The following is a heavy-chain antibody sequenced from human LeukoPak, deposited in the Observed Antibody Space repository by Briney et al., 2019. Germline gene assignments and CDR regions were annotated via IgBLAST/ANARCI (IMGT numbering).Heavy chain of an antibody. D-gene: IGHD1-26*01. V-gene: IGHV3-21*01. CDR3: ARRKDDRVGAMDV. CDR1: GFTFSSYS. Sequence: GGSPRLSCAASGFTFSSYSMNWVRQAPGKGLEWVSSISSSSSYIYYADSVKGRFTISRDNAKNSLYLQMNSLRAEDTAVYYCARRKDDRVGAMDVWGKGTTVTVSS. J-gene: IGHJ6*03. CDR2: ISSSSSYI.